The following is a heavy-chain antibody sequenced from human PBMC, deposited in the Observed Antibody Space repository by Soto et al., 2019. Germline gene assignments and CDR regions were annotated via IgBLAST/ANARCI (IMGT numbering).Heavy chain of an antibody. CDR2: TSGNGGST. D-gene: IGHD6-6*01. CDR3: TRTLFIAARGVEPFDY. Sequence: VQLLESGGALVQPGGSLRLSCAASGFTFSDYAMTWVHQAPGKGLEWVSHTSGNGGSTYYADSVKGRFTISRDNSRDTMHLQMNSLRAEDTALYYCTRTLFIAARGVEPFDYWGQGALVTVSS. V-gene: IGHV3-23*01. J-gene: IGHJ4*02. CDR1: GFTFSDYA.